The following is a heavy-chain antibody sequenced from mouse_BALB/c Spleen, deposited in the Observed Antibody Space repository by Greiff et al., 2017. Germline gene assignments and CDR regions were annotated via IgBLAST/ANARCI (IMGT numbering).Heavy chain of an antibody. Sequence: QVQLQQSGAELAKPGASVKMSCKTSGYTFTSYWMHWVKQRPGQGLEWIGYINPSTGYTEYNQKFKDKATLTADKSSSTAYMQLSSLTSEDSAVYYCARAVGAMDDWGQGTSVTVSS. CDR1: GYTFTSYW. V-gene: IGHV1-7*01. CDR2: INPSTGYT. CDR3: ARAVGAMDD. J-gene: IGHJ4*01.